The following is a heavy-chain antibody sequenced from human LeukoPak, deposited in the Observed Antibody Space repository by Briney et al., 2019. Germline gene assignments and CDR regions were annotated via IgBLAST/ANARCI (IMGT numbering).Heavy chain of an antibody. CDR3: AKWVVYYYYYMDV. D-gene: IGHD2-15*01. Sequence: PGGSLRLSXAASGFTFSSYAMSWVRQAPGKGLEWVSAISGSGGSTYYADSVKGRFTISRDNSKNTLYLQMNSLRAEDTAVYYCAKWVVYYYYYMDVWGKGTTVTVSS. J-gene: IGHJ6*03. CDR2: ISGSGGST. V-gene: IGHV3-23*01. CDR1: GFTFSSYA.